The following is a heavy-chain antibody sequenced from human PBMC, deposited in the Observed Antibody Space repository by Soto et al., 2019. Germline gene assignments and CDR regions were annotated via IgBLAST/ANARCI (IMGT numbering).Heavy chain of an antibody. CDR2: INHSGST. CDR1: GGSFSGYY. CDR3: ARGPSSGWATYYYYGMDV. D-gene: IGHD6-19*01. Sequence: SETLSLTCAVYGGSFSGYYWSWIRQPPGKGLEWIGEINHSGSTNYNPSLKSRVTISVDTSKNQFSLKLSSVTAADTAVYYCARGPSSGWATYYYYGMDVWGQGTTVTVSS. V-gene: IGHV4-34*01. J-gene: IGHJ6*02.